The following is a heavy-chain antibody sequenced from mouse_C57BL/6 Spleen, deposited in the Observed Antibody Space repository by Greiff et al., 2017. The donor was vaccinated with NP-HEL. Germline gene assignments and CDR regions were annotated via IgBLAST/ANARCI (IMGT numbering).Heavy chain of an antibody. V-gene: IGHV2-6-1*01. CDR1: GFSLTSYG. Sequence: VKVVESGPGLVAPSQSLSITCTVSGFSLTSYGVHWVRQPPGKGLEWLVVIWSDGSTTYNSALKSRLSISKDNSKSQVFLKMNSLQTDDTAMYYCARHQSLPWYAMDYWGQGTSVTVSS. J-gene: IGHJ4*01. CDR2: IWSDGST. CDR3: ARHQSLPWYAMDY.